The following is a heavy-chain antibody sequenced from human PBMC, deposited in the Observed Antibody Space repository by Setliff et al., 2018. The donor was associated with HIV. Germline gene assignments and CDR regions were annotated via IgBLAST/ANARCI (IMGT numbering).Heavy chain of an antibody. D-gene: IGHD1-1*01. J-gene: IGHJ4*02. CDR3: ASDGEFHQLFDC. Sequence: GGSLRLSCAASGFSFSIYHMNWVRQAPGKGLECVSNSRISSTTYTNYADSVKGRFPISRDNAKNALYLQMNGLRAEDTAVYYCASDGEFHQLFDCGGQGTLVTVSS. CDR2: SRISSTTYT. V-gene: IGHV3-21*05. CDR1: GFSFSIYH.